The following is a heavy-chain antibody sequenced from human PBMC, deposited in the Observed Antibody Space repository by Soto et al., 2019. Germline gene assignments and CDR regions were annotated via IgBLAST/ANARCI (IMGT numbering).Heavy chain of an antibody. D-gene: IGHD6-19*01. V-gene: IGHV4-39*01. J-gene: IGHJ6*02. Sequence: SETLSLTCTVSGGSISSSSYYWGWIRQPPGKGLEWIGSIYYSGSTYYNPSLKSRVTISVDTSKNQFSLKLSSVTAADTAVYYCVIIAVAGTGPYYYYYGMDVWGQGTTVTVSS. CDR3: VIIAVAGTGPYYYYYGMDV. CDR2: IYYSGST. CDR1: GGSISSSSYY.